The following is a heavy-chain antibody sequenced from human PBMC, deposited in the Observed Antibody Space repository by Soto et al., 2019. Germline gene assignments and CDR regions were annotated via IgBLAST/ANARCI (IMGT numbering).Heavy chain of an antibody. CDR1: GYTFTTFG. CDR3: ARDPTIFGVVQNYGMDV. J-gene: IGHJ6*02. Sequence: QVQLVQSGAEVKKPGASVKVSCKASGYTFTTFGISWVRQAPGQGLEWMGWISAYNGYTNYAQKPQGRNTMTTDTSKSTAYMELRSLRSDDTAVYYCARDPTIFGVVQNYGMDVWGQGTTVTVSS. V-gene: IGHV1-18*01. D-gene: IGHD3-3*01. CDR2: ISAYNGYT.